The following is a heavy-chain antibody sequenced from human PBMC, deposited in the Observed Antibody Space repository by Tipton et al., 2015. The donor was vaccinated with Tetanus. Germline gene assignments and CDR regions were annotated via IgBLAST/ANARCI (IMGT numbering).Heavy chain of an antibody. CDR3: ARDTVRQQVGGAQWYYLGMDV. V-gene: IGHV3-21*03. J-gene: IGHJ6*02. CDR1: GFLFSSYT. D-gene: IGHD6-13*01. Sequence: SLRLSCSVSGFLFSSYTMNWVRQAPGRGLEWVSSISSTTSYIYYSDSVKGRFTISRDSSKNTVYLEMNSLRAEDTAVYYCARDTVRQQVGGAQWYYLGMDVWGQGTTVTVSS. CDR2: ISSTTSYI.